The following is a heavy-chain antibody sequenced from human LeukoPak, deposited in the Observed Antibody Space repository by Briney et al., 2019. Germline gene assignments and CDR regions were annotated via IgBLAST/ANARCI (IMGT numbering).Heavy chain of an antibody. V-gene: IGHV1-24*01. CDR2: FDPEDGET. D-gene: IGHD6-13*01. Sequence: ASVKASCTVSGYTLTELSMHWVRQAPGKGLEWMGGFDPEDGETIYAQKFQGRVTMTEDTSTDTAYMELSSLRSEDTAVYYCATWVAAAGSFDPWGQGTLVTVSS. J-gene: IGHJ5*02. CDR1: GYTLTELS. CDR3: ATWVAAAGSFDP.